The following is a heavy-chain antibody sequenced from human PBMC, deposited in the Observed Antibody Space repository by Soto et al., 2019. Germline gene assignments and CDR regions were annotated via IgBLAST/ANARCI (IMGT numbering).Heavy chain of an antibody. V-gene: IGHV3-23*01. Sequence: GGSQTLSCAASGVNFRSYGMSWVRQAPGTGLEWVSAISGSGGSTYYADSVKGRFTISRDNSKNTLYLQMNSLRAEDTAVYYCAPTVKEYYDFWSGYYSDIDYWGHGTLVTVSS. CDR1: GVNFRSYG. CDR3: APTVKEYYDFWSGYYSDIDY. J-gene: IGHJ4*01. CDR2: ISGSGGST. D-gene: IGHD3-3*01.